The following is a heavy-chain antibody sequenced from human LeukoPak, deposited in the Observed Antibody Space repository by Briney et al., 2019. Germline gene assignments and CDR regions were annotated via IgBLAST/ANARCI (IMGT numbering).Heavy chain of an antibody. D-gene: IGHD4-17*01. V-gene: IGHV3-7*02. CDR1: GFSFGSYW. CDR2: IKREGGEK. Sequence: GGSLRLSCAPSGFSFGSYWMSWVRQAPGEGREWVANIKREGGEKYYVGSVKGRFKTSRDKAKNSLYLEMNSLRVEDTAVYYCVSTASFDYWGQGTLVTVSS. CDR3: VSTASFDY. J-gene: IGHJ4*02.